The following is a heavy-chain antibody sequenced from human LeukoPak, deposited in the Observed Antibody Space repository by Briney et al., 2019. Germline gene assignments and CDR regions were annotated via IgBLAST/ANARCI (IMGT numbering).Heavy chain of an antibody. D-gene: IGHD3-22*01. V-gene: IGHV3-7*01. Sequence: PGGSLRLSCAASGFTFSSYWMSWVRQAPGKGLEWVANIKQDGSEKYYVDSVKGRFTISRDNSKSTVYLQMNSLRAEDTAVYYCARDRSYDSSGYPFDFWGQGTLVTVSS. J-gene: IGHJ4*02. CDR1: GFTFSSYW. CDR3: ARDRSYDSSGYPFDF. CDR2: IKQDGSEK.